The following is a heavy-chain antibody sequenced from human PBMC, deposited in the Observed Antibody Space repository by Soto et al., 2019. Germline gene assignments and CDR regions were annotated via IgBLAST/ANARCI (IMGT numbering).Heavy chain of an antibody. J-gene: IGHJ3*02. Sequence: SETLSLTCAVYGGSFSGYYWSWIRQPPGKGLEWIGEINHSGSTNYNPSLKSRVTISVDTSKNQFSLKLSSVTAADTAVYYCARGRSNWNYVFGWTSDAFDIWGQGTMVTVS. V-gene: IGHV4-34*01. CDR1: GGSFSGYY. CDR3: ARGRSNWNYVFGWTSDAFDI. D-gene: IGHD1-7*01. CDR2: INHSGST.